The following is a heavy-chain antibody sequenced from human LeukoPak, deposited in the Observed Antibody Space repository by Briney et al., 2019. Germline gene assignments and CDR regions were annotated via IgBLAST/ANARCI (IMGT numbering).Heavy chain of an antibody. CDR2: IYTSGST. CDR3: ARDRLGGSGSYNWFDP. Sequence: SETLSLTCTVSGGSISSYYWSWIRQPAGKGLEWIGRIYTSGSTNYNPSLKSRVTMSVDTSKNQFSLKLSSVTAADTAVYYCARDRLGGSGSYNWFDPWGQGTLVTVSS. J-gene: IGHJ5*02. D-gene: IGHD3-10*01. CDR1: GGSISSYY. V-gene: IGHV4-4*07.